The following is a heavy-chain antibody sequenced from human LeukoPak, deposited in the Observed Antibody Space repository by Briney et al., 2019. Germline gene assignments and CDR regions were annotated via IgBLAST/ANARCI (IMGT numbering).Heavy chain of an antibody. CDR2: FDPEDGET. Sequence: ASVKVSCKVSGYTLTELSMHWVRQAPGKGLEWMGGFDPEDGETSYAQKFQGRVTMTRDTSTSTVYMELSSLRSEDTAVYYCARVLLGWYGPFDYWGQGTLVTVSS. D-gene: IGHD6-19*01. CDR3: ARVLLGWYGPFDY. J-gene: IGHJ4*02. CDR1: GYTLTELS. V-gene: IGHV1-24*01.